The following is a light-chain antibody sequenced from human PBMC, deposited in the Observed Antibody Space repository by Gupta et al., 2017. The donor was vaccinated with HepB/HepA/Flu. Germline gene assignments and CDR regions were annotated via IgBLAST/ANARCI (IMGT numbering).Light chain of an antibody. J-gene: IGKJ4*01. Sequence: EIVLTQSPAALSLSLGERATLCCRASQSVRTYLAWYQQKPGLAPRLLIYDRSNRATGIPARFSGSGSGTDFTLTINSREPEDFAVYYCHQRYSCGLTFGGGTTVEIK. CDR2: DRS. CDR1: QSVRTY. CDR3: HQRYSCGLT. V-gene: IGKV3-11*01.